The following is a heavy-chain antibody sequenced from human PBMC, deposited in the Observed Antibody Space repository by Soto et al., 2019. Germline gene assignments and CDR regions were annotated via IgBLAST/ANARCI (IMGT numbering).Heavy chain of an antibody. CDR3: AKSQIDAGSIPDYFDY. CDR2: ISYDGSNK. Sequence: QVQLVESGGGVVQPGRSLRLSCAASGFTFSSYGMHWVRQAPGKGLEWVAVISYDGSNKYYADSVKGRFTISRDNSKNTLYLQMNSLRAEDTAVYYCAKSQIDAGSIPDYFDYWGQGTLVTVSS. J-gene: IGHJ4*02. V-gene: IGHV3-30*18. CDR1: GFTFSSYG. D-gene: IGHD2-2*01.